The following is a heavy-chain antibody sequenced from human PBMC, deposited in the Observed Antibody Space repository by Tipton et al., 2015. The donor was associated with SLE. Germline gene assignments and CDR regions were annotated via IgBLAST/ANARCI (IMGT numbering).Heavy chain of an antibody. J-gene: IGHJ4*02. D-gene: IGHD3-10*01. CDR2: ISAYNGNT. V-gene: IGHV1-18*01. CDR3: SRDILSTTRGDFDY. CDR1: GYTFTGYG. Sequence: QLVQSGAEVKKPGASVKVSCKASGYTFTGYGISWVRQAPGQGLEWMGFISAYNGNTNFAQKFQGRVTLTTEESTSTAYMELRSLNSDDTAVYYCSRDILSTTRGDFDYWGQGTLVTVSS.